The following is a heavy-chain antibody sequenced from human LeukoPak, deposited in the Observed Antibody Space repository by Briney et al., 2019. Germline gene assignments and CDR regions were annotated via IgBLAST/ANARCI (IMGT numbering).Heavy chain of an antibody. Sequence: GRSLRLSCAASGFTFDDYVMHWVRQAPGKGLEWVSGISWNSGTIGYADSVKGRFTISRDNAKNSLYLQMNSLRAEDMALYYCAKDMGTTVTKGAPFDIWGQGTTVTVSS. D-gene: IGHD4-17*01. J-gene: IGHJ3*02. CDR1: GFTFDDYV. CDR3: AKDMGTTVTKGAPFDI. CDR2: ISWNSGTI. V-gene: IGHV3-9*03.